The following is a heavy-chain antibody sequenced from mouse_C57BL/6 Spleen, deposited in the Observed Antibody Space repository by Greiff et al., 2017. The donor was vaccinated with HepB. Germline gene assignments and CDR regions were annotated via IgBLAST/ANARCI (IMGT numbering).Heavy chain of an antibody. D-gene: IGHD3-2*02. Sequence: VQLQQSGPGLVAPSQSLSITCTVSGFSLTSYGVDWVRQPPGKGLAWLGVIWGGGSTNYNSALMSRLSISKDNSKSQVFLEMNSLQTDDTAIYCCDKRTAQDTAYWGQGTLVTVSA. CDR1: GFSLTSYG. J-gene: IGHJ3*01. CDR3: DKRTAQDTAY. V-gene: IGHV2-9*01. CDR2: IWGGGST.